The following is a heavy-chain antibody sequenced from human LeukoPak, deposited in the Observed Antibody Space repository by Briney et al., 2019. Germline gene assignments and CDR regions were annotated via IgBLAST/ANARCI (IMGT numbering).Heavy chain of an antibody. CDR1: GFTFSSYG. CDR2: ISGSGGST. D-gene: IGHD3-9*01. J-gene: IGHJ3*01. V-gene: IGHV3-23*01. CDR3: AKGPNYDILTGWRKTYNGFDV. Sequence: GGSLRLSCAASGFTFSSYGMSWVRQAPGKGLEWVSVISGSGGSTHYADSVKGRFTISRDNSKNMVYLQMNSLSAEDTAVYYCAKGPNYDILTGWRKTYNGFDVWGQGTMVTVSS.